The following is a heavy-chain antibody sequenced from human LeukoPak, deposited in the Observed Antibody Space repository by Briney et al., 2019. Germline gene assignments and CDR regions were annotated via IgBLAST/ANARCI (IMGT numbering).Heavy chain of an antibody. V-gene: IGHV3-15*01. CDR1: GFTFSNAW. D-gene: IGHD1-26*01. J-gene: IGHJ6*02. CDR3: TTEVRWELLDGSSNYYYGMDV. CDR2: IKSKTDGGTT. Sequence: PGGSLRLSCAASGFTFSNAWMSWVRQAPGKGLEWVGRIKSKTDGGTTDYAAPVKDRFTSSRDDSKNTLYMQMNSLKTEDTAVYYCTTEVRWELLDGSSNYYYGMDVWGQGTTVTVSS.